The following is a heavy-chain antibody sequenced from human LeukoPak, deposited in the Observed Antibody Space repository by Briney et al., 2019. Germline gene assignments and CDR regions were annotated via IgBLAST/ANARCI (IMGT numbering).Heavy chain of an antibody. Sequence: GTSLRLSCAASGFTFSDYYMSWIRQAPGKGLEWVSYISSSGSTIYYADSVKGRFTISRDNAKNSLYLQMNSLRAEDTAVYYCARADSSGYYRLYYFDYWGQGTLVTVSS. CDR3: ARADSSGYYRLYYFDY. CDR1: GFTFSDYY. CDR2: ISSSGSTI. J-gene: IGHJ4*02. D-gene: IGHD3-22*01. V-gene: IGHV3-11*01.